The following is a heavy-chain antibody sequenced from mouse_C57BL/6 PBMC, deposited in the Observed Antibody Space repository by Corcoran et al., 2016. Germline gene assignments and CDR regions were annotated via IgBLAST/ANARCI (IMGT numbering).Heavy chain of an antibody. Sequence: DVQLQESGPGLVKPSQSLSLTCSVTGYSITSGYYWNWIRQFPGNKLEWMGYISYDGSNNYNPSLENRISITRDTSKNQFFLKLNSVTTEDTATYYCARGSSYIYWYFDVWGTGTTVTVSS. CDR3: ARGSSYIYWYFDV. CDR2: ISYDGSN. J-gene: IGHJ1*03. D-gene: IGHD1-1*01. CDR1: GYSITSGYY. V-gene: IGHV3-6*01.